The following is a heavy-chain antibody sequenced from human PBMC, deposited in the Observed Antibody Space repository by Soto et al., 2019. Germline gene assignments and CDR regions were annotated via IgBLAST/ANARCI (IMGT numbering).Heavy chain of an antibody. J-gene: IGHJ5*02. Sequence: QVQLQQWGAGLLKSSETLSLTCAVYGGSFSGYYWSWIRQSPGKGLAYIGEINHSGSANYNPSLKSRVTLSVYTSKNQFPLKLSSVTAADTAVYYCATANWSHHWCDAWGQGTLVTVSS. D-gene: IGHD1-1*01. CDR3: ATANWSHHWCDA. V-gene: IGHV4-34*01. CDR2: INHSGSA. CDR1: GGSFSGYY.